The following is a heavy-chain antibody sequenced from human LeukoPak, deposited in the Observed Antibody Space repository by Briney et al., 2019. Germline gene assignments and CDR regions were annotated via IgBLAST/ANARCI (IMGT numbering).Heavy chain of an antibody. J-gene: IGHJ3*02. D-gene: IGHD1-26*01. CDR3: ARERVGAIGNAFDS. CDR2: IYYSGST. CDR1: GGSISSYY. Sequence: PSETLSLTCTVSGGSISSYYWSWTRQPPGKGLEWLGYIYYSGSTNYNPSLKSRVTISVDTSKNQFSLKLSSVTAPDTAVYYCARERVGAIGNAFDSWGQGTMVTVSS. V-gene: IGHV4-59*01.